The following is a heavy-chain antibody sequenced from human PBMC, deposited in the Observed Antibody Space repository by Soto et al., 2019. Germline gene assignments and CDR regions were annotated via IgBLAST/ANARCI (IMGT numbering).Heavy chain of an antibody. CDR1: GGTFSSYA. D-gene: IGHD2-15*01. J-gene: IGHJ6*02. CDR3: ARQSSLVAAYYYYYGMDV. Sequence: QVQLVQSGAEVKKPGSSVNVSCKASGGTFSSYAISWVRQAPGQGLEWMGVIIPIFGTANYAQKFQGRVTITADESTSTDYMELSSLRSEDTAVYYCARQSSLVAAYYYYYGMDVWGQGTTVTVSS. CDR2: IIPIFGTA. V-gene: IGHV1-69*01.